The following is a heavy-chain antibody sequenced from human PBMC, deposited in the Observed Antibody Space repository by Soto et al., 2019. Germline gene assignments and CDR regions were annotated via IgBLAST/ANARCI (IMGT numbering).Heavy chain of an antibody. CDR3: AKDAVSGDGLWLVAD. CDR1: GFSFSKYA. J-gene: IGHJ4*02. D-gene: IGHD2-21*02. CDR2: ITGSGGTI. V-gene: IGHV3-23*01. Sequence: VQLLESGGGLVQPGGSLRLSCVASGFSFSKYAMIWVRQVPGKGQEWVSGITGSGGTIEYAASVKGRFSISRDNSKNTVYLQMNSLRAEDTAMYYCAKDAVSGDGLWLVADWGQGTLVTVS.